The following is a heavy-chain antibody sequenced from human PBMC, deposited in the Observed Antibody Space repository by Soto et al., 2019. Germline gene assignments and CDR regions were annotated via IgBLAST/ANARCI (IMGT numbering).Heavy chain of an antibody. V-gene: IGHV4-34*12. CDR3: ARNLISGWDVDS. J-gene: IGHJ4*02. D-gene: IGHD6-19*01. Sequence: QVQLQQWGAGLLKPSETLSLTCAVYGGSFSGHYWSWIRQPPGKGLEWIGEIIHSGSTNYNPSLKRRVTTSVDTSKNQFSLKLNSLTAADTAVYYGARNLISGWDVDSWGQGTPVTVSS. CDR2: IIHSGST. CDR1: GGSFSGHY.